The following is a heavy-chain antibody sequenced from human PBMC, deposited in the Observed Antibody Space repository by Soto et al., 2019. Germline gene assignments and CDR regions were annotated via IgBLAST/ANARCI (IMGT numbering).Heavy chain of an antibody. J-gene: IGHJ4*02. CDR3: AKASIVGTSRDYFDS. CDR1: GFTFSSYG. CDR2: ISYDGSNK. Sequence: QVQLVESGGGVVQPGRSLRLSCAASGFTFSSYGMHWVRQAPGKGLEWVAVISYDGSNKYYGDSVKGRFTISRDNSEKTLYLQMNSLSAEDTAVYYCAKASIVGTSRDYFDSWGQGTLVTVSS. V-gene: IGHV3-30*18. D-gene: IGHD1-26*01.